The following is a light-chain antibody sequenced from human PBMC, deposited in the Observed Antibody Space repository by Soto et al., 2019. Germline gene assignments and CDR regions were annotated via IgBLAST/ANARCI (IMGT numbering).Light chain of an antibody. CDR2: GAS. Sequence: EIVLTQSPGTLSLSPGERAPLSCRASQSVSSSYLAWYQQKPGQAPRLLIYGASSRATGIPDRFSGSGSGTDVTLTISTLEPEDFAVYYCQQYGSSRTFGQGTKVEIK. V-gene: IGKV3-20*01. CDR1: QSVSSSY. CDR3: QQYGSSRT. J-gene: IGKJ1*01.